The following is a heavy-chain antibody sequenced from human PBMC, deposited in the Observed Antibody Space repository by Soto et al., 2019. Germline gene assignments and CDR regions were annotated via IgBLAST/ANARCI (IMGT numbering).Heavy chain of an antibody. V-gene: IGHV4-59*08. D-gene: IGHD2-15*01. CDR1: GGSISNYY. J-gene: IGHJ4*02. CDR2: VYYSGST. Sequence: PSETLSLTCTVSGGSISNYYWTWVRQPPGKGLEWIGYVYYSGSTNYNPSLESRVTISIDASKNQFSLKLSSVTAADTAVYYCARQAVAATDFDYWGQGTLVTVSS. CDR3: ARQAVAATDFDY.